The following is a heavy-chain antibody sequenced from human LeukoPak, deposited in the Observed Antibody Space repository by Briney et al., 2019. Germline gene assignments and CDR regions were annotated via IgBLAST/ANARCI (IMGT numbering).Heavy chain of an antibody. D-gene: IGHD6-13*01. CDR1: GFTFSSCS. Sequence: GGSLRLSCAASGFTFSSCSMNWVRQAPGKGLEWVSSISSSSSYIYYADSVKGRFTISRDNAKNSLYLQMNSLRAEDTAVYYCARDGSSWYRFDYWGQGTLVTVSS. CDR3: ARDGSSWYRFDY. J-gene: IGHJ4*02. V-gene: IGHV3-21*01. CDR2: ISSSSSYI.